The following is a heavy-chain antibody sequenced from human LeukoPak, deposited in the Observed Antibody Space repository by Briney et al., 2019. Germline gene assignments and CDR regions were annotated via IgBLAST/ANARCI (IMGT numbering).Heavy chain of an antibody. V-gene: IGHV1-46*01. J-gene: IGHJ4*02. CDR3: AREAQVLYQLQQGFAY. CDR1: GYTFTSYY. Sequence: ASVKVSCKASGYTFTSYYMHWVRQAPGQGLEWMGIINPSGGSTSYAQKFQGRVTITADESTSTAYMGLSSLRSEDTAVYYCAREAQVLYQLQQGFAYWGQGTLVTVSS. CDR2: INPSGGST. D-gene: IGHD2-2*01.